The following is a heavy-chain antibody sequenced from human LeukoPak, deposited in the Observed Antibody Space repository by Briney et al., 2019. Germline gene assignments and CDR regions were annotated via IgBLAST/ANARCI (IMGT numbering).Heavy chain of an antibody. CDR3: ARDPYSGNYGNYYSYYMDV. Sequence: SETLSLTCAVYGGSFSGYYWSWIRQPPGKGLEWIGEINHSGSTNYNPSLKSRVTISVDTSKNQFSLKLSSVTAADTAVYYCARDPYSGNYGNYYSYYMDVWGKGTTVTISS. CDR1: GGSFSGYY. J-gene: IGHJ6*03. CDR2: INHSGST. D-gene: IGHD1-26*01. V-gene: IGHV4-34*01.